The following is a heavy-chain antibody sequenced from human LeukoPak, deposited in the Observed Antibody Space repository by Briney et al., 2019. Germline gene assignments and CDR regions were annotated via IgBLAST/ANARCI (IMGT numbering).Heavy chain of an antibody. CDR1: GFTFSSYS. J-gene: IGHJ4*02. D-gene: IGHD4-17*01. V-gene: IGHV3-48*01. CDR3: AREDYGDYIDY. Sequence: GGSLRLSCAASGFTFSSYSMNWVRQAPGKGLEWVSYISSSSSTIYYADSVKGRFTISRDNAKNSLYLQMNSLRAEDTAVYYCAREDYGDYIDYWGQGTLVTVSS. CDR2: ISSSSSTI.